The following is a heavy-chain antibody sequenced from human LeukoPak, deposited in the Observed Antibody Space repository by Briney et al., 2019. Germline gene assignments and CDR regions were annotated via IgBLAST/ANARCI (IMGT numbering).Heavy chain of an antibody. CDR3: ARVGSSTSCYDY. D-gene: IGHD2-2*01. Sequence: NPSETLSLTCTVSGGSISSYYWSWIRQPPGKGLEWIGYIYYSGSTNYNPSLKSRVTISVDTSKNQFSLKLSSVTAADTAVYYCARVGSSTSCYDYWGQGTLVTVSS. CDR1: GGSISSYY. CDR2: IYYSGST. V-gene: IGHV4-59*01. J-gene: IGHJ4*02.